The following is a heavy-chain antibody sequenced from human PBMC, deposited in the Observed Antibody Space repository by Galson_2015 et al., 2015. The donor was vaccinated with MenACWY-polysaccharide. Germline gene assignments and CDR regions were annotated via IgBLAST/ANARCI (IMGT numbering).Heavy chain of an antibody. V-gene: IGHV4-59*11. CDR3: ARAIAVAGQRRDFDL. J-gene: IGHJ2*01. Sequence: SETLSLTCTVSGGSISSHYWNWIRQPPGKGLEWVGYINYSGSTNHNPSLKSRVTMSVDTSKNQFSLNLTSVTDADTAVYYCARAIAVAGQRRDFDLWGRGTLVTVSS. D-gene: IGHD6-19*01. CDR2: INYSGST. CDR1: GGSISSHY.